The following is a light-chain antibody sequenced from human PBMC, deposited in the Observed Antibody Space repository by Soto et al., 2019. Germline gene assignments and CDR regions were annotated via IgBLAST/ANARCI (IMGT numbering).Light chain of an antibody. CDR1: SSDIGHYDY. V-gene: IGLV2-14*03. CDR2: HVA. Sequence: QSALAQPASVSGSPGQSITISCTGTSSDIGHYDYVSWYQQHPGKAPKLMIYHVAYRPSGVSNRYSGSKSGNSASLTISGLQADDEADYYCSSYAGSSNVFGTGTKVTVL. J-gene: IGLJ1*01. CDR3: SSYAGSSNV.